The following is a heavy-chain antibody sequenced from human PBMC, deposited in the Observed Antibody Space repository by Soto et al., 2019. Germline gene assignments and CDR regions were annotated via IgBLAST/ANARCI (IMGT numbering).Heavy chain of an antibody. CDR3: ARPARECSSPGCAN. Sequence: EVQLVESGGGLVQPGGSLRLSCVVSGLTFSNYWMSWVRQAPGKGLEWVANINRDGSETYYVDSVKGRFTSSRDNIKNSLYLQMTSLIAEDTAVYYCARPARECSSPGCANWGQGTLVTVSS. V-gene: IGHV3-7*01. D-gene: IGHD2-2*01. J-gene: IGHJ4*02. CDR1: GLTFSNYW. CDR2: INRDGSET.